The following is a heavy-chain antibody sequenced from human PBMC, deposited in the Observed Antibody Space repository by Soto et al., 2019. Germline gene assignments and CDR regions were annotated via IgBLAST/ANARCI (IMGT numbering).Heavy chain of an antibody. CDR3: AKVTHRGPIAVAGPLGS. Sequence: QVHLVQSGAEVMKPGASVNVSCQSSGSITNHHMHWVRQAPGQGLEWMGILNPSGLSTTYAQKFQGRVTITRDTSTSTVYMELSSLTSEDTAVYFCAKVTHRGPIAVAGPLGSWGQGTLVIVSS. CDR1: GSITNHH. V-gene: IGHV1-46*01. D-gene: IGHD6-19*01. J-gene: IGHJ4*02. CDR2: LNPSGLST.